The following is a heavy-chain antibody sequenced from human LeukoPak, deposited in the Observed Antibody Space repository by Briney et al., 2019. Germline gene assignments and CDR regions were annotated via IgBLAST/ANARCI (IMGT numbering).Heavy chain of an antibody. CDR2: IYYSGST. CDR3: ARIYDVSDYHMAFDM. CDR1: GGSISSSSYY. Sequence: TSETLSLTCTVSGGSISSSSYYWGWIRQPPGKGLEWIGSIYYSGSTYYNPSLKSRVTISVDTSKNQFSLKLSSVTAADTAVYYCARIYDVSDYHMAFDMWGQGTMVTVSS. J-gene: IGHJ3*02. V-gene: IGHV4-39*07. D-gene: IGHD3-22*01.